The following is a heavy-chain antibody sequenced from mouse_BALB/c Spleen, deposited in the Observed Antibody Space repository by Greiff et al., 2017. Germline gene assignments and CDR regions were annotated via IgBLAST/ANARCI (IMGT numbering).Heavy chain of an antibody. J-gene: IGHJ2*02. D-gene: IGHD1-1*01. CDR3: ARSSDYYGSNYLDY. CDR2: ISSGSSTI. V-gene: IGHV5-17*02. CDR1: GFTFSSFG. Sequence: EVQLVESGGGLVQPGGSRKLSCAASGFTFSSFGMHWVRQAPEKGLEWVAYISSGSSTIYYADTVKGRFTIARDNPKNTLFLQMTSLKSEDTAMYYCARSSDYYGSNYLDYWGQGTSLTVSS.